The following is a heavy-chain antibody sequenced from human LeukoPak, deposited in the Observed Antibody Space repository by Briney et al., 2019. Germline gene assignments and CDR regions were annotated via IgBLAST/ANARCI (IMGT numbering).Heavy chain of an antibody. Sequence: SETLSLTCTVSGGSISSYYWSWIRQPPGKGLEWIGYIYYSGSTNYNPSLKSGVTISVDTSKNQFSLKLSSVTAADTAVYYCARDLWGSGLRWFDPWGQGTLVTVSS. CDR1: GGSISSYY. J-gene: IGHJ5*02. CDR3: ARDLWGSGLRWFDP. CDR2: IYYSGST. D-gene: IGHD6-19*01. V-gene: IGHV4-59*01.